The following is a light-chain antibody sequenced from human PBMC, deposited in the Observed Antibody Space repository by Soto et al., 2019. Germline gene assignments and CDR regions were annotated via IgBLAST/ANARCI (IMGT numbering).Light chain of an antibody. Sequence: EIVLTQSPGTLSLSPGERATLSCRASQSIRSSYLAWYQQKPGQPPRLLIYAASSRATGIPDRFGGSGSGTDFTLTISRLEPEDFAVYYCQQYDSSHTWTFGQGTKVEIK. J-gene: IGKJ1*01. CDR2: AAS. V-gene: IGKV3-20*01. CDR1: QSIRSSY. CDR3: QQYDSSHTWT.